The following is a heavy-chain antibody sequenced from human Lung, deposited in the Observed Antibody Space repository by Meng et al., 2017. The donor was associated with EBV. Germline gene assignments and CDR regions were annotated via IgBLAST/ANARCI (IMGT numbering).Heavy chain of an antibody. J-gene: IGHJ4*02. CDR1: GGSISSSSSY. CDR2: IIHGGSP. CDR3: ARRPTGIDY. D-gene: IGHD2-8*02. Sequence: QLPLQESGPGLVKPSATLSLTGTVSGGSISSSSSYWGWVRQPPGKGLEWIGEIIHGGSPSYNPSLKSRVTISIDTSKNQLSLMLSSVTAADTAVYYCARRPTGIDYWGQGTLVTVSS. V-gene: IGHV4-39*01.